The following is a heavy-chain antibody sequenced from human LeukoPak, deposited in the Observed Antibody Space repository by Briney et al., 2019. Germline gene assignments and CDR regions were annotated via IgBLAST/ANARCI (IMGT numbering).Heavy chain of an antibody. CDR2: ISSSSSYI. D-gene: IGHD1-26*01. V-gene: IGHV3-21*01. Sequence: GGSLRLSCAASGYTFSSYSMNWVRQAPGKGLEWVSSISSSSSYIYYAESVKGRFTISRDNAKNSLYLQMNSLRAEDTAVYYCARNDVVGATTFGYFDYWGQGTLVTVSS. CDR1: GYTFSSYS. CDR3: ARNDVVGATTFGYFDY. J-gene: IGHJ4*02.